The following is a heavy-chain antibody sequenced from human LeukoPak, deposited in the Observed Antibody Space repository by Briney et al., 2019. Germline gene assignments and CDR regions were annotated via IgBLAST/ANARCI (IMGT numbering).Heavy chain of an antibody. CDR1: GGSISSNW. D-gene: IGHD3-10*01. Sequence: SETLSLTCAVSGGSISSNWWSWVRQPPGKGLEWIGYIYYSGSTYYNPSLKSRVTISVDTSKNQFSLKLNSVTAADTAVYYCARHYGPWGQGTLVTVSS. V-gene: IGHV4-59*08. CDR2: IYYSGST. J-gene: IGHJ5*02. CDR3: ARHYGP.